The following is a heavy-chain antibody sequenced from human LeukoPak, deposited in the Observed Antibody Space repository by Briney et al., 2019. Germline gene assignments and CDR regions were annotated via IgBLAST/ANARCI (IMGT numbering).Heavy chain of an antibody. D-gene: IGHD5-18*01. V-gene: IGHV3-49*04. CDR2: IRSKGFGGTA. CDR1: VFNFGDYG. Sequence: PGGSLRLSCIASVFNFGDYGVAWVRQAPGKGLDCVGFIRSKGFGGTAEDAAGVKGTFTISRDASTSIAYLQMPRLKTADTAVYYCNKTESSHGYPFVSDYWGQGTLVSVSS. CDR3: NKTESSHGYPFVSDY. J-gene: IGHJ4*02.